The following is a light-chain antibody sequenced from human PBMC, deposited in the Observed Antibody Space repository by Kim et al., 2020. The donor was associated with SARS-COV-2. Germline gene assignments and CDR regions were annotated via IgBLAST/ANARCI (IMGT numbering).Light chain of an antibody. V-gene: IGLV3-1*01. CDR3: QAWDSSTFYV. CDR2: DDT. Sequence: VPTGKTPSSHCSENKLRDRYTSCYQLTPGQSPVLVIYDDTKRPSGIPERFSGSNSGNTATLTISGTQAMDEADYYCQAWDSSTFYVFGTGTKVTVL. J-gene: IGLJ1*01. CDR1: KLRDRY.